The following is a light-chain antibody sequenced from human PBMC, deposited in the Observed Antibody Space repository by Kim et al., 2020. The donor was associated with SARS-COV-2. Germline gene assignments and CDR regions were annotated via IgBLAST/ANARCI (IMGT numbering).Light chain of an antibody. J-gene: IGKJ4*01. CDR1: QSVSSSN. V-gene: IGKV3-20*01. Sequence: LSPVERATLTCRASQSVSSSNLAWYQQKPGQPPRLLMYDASSRATGIPDRFSGSGSGTDFTLTISRLEPEDFAVYYCQQYGSTPLTFGGGTKVEI. CDR3: QQYGSTPLT. CDR2: DAS.